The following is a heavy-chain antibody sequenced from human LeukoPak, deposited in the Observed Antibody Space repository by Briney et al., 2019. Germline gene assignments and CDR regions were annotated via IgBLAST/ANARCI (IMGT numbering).Heavy chain of an antibody. CDR1: GFTFSSYE. CDR2: ISSSGSTI. D-gene: IGHD6-19*01. V-gene: IGHV3-48*03. J-gene: IGHJ4*02. Sequence: GGSLRLSCAASGFTFSSYEMNWVRQAPGKGLEWASYISSSGSTIYYADSVKGRFTISRDNAKNSLYLQMNSLRAEDTAVYYCARDWAGFDYWGQGTLVTVSS. CDR3: ARDWAGFDY.